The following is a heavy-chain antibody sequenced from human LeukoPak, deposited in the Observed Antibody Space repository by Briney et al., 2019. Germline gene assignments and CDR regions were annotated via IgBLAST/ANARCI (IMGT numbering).Heavy chain of an antibody. Sequence: GGSLRLSCAASRFTFSSYAMSWVRQAPGKGLEWVSAISGSGGSTYYADSVKGRFTISRDNSKNTLYLQMNSLRAEDTAEYYCAKVGPEVRGVIILFDYWGQGTLVTVSS. J-gene: IGHJ4*02. CDR2: ISGSGGST. CDR1: RFTFSSYA. CDR3: AKVGPEVRGVIILFDY. V-gene: IGHV3-23*01. D-gene: IGHD3-10*01.